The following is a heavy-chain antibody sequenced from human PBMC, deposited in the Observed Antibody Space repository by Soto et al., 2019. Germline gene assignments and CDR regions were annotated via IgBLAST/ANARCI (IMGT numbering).Heavy chain of an antibody. D-gene: IGHD6-19*01. CDR3: AKGGRQWLVASAFTC. Sequence: VQLVESGGGVVQPGRSLRLSCAASGFTFSDYAMHWVRQAPGKGLEWVAVVSHDGRNTHYADSVKGRFTISRDSSKNPVSLEMTSPRDEDTVVYYCAKGGRQWLVASAFTCWGQGALVTVSS. CDR2: VSHDGRNT. J-gene: IGHJ4*02. V-gene: IGHV3-30*18. CDR1: GFTFSDYA.